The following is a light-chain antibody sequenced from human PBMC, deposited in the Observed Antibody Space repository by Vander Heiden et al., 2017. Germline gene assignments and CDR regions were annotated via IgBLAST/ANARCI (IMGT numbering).Light chain of an antibody. V-gene: IGKV4-1*01. CDR1: QSVLYSAKNKNY. CDR3: QQYYSTPFT. J-gene: IGKJ3*01. CDR2: WAS. Sequence: DLVMTPSPAPPAGSLGERATINCKSSQSVLYSAKNKNYLAWYQQKPGQPPKLLIYWASTRESGVPDRFSGSGSGTDFTLTSSSLQAEDVAVYYCQQYYSTPFTFGPGTKVDIK.